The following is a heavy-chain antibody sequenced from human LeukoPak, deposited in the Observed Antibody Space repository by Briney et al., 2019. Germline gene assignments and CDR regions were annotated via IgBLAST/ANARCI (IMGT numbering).Heavy chain of an antibody. D-gene: IGHD6-6*01. V-gene: IGHV4-38-2*01. Sequence: PSETLSLTCPVSGYSISSGYCWGWIRQPPGKGLEWIGSIYHSGSTYYNPSLKSRVTISVDTSKNQFSLKLSSVTAADTAVYYCARHFLAARTFDYWGQGTLVTVSS. CDR1: GYSISSGYC. CDR3: ARHFLAARTFDY. J-gene: IGHJ4*02. CDR2: IYHSGST.